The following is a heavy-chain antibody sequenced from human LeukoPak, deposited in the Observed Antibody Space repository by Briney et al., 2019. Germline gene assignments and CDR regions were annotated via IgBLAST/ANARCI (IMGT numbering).Heavy chain of an antibody. V-gene: IGHV4-39*01. CDR3: ARRKSGHAIDS. CDR1: GFSLSTSGVG. CDR2: IYYSGIT. D-gene: IGHD6-25*01. J-gene: IGHJ4*02. Sequence: TLTVTCTFTGFSLSTSGVGVGWIRQPPGKGLEWIGSIYYSGITYHNPSLKSRVTISVATSKNQLSLKLSSVTAADTAMYYCARRKSGHAIDSWGQGTLVTVSS.